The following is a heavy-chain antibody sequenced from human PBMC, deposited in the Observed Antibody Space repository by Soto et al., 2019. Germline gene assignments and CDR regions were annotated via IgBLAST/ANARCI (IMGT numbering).Heavy chain of an antibody. CDR1: GFTFSSYW. Sequence: EVQLVESGGGLVQPGGSLRLSCAASGFTFSSYWLSWVRQAPGKGLEWVANIKPDGSEKYYVDSVRGRFTISRDNAKKSLSRQMNSVRAGGTAGYYWARDWRDGDNHGPDYWGQGTLVTVSS. J-gene: IGHJ4*02. D-gene: IGHD3-3*01. CDR2: IKPDGSEK. V-gene: IGHV3-7*04. CDR3: ARDWRDGDNHGPDY.